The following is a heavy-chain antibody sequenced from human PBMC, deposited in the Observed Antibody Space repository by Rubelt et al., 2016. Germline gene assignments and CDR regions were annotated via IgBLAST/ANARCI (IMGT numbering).Heavy chain of an antibody. CDR2: INHSGST. CDR3: ARDQSYMVYATQPDY. CDR1: GGSFSGYY. D-gene: IGHD2-8*01. J-gene: IGHJ4*02. V-gene: IGHV4-34*01. Sequence: QVQLQQWGAGLLKPSETLSLTCAVYGGSFSGYYWSWIRQPPGKGLEWLGEINHSGSTNYNPSLKSRGTISVDTSKNQFSLKLSSVTAADTAVYYCARDQSYMVYATQPDYWGQGTLVTVSS.